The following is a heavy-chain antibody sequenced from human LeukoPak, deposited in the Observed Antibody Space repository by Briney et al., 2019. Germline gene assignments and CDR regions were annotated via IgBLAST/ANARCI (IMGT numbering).Heavy chain of an antibody. CDR1: GGSFSGYY. CDR3: ASSLSSTSCHHH. D-gene: IGHD2-2*01. Sequence: SETLSLTCAVYGGSFSGYYWSWIRQPPGKRLEWIGEINHSGSTNYNPSLKSRVTISVDTSKNQFSLKLSSVTAADTAVYYCASSLSSTSCHHHWGQGTLVTVSS. J-gene: IGHJ5*02. CDR2: INHSGST. V-gene: IGHV4-34*01.